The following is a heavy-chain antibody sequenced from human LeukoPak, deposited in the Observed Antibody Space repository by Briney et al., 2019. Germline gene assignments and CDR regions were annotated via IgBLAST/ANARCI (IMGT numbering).Heavy chain of an antibody. J-gene: IGHJ4*02. Sequence: GGSLRLSCAASGFTFSTYSMSWVRQAPGKGLEWVSYISSSSSTIYYADSVKGRFTISRDNAKSSLYLQMNSLRAEDTAMYYCAKSDGFDYWGQGTLVTVSS. CDR3: AKSDGFDY. CDR2: ISSSSSTI. CDR1: GFTFSTYS. D-gene: IGHD5-24*01. V-gene: IGHV3-48*01.